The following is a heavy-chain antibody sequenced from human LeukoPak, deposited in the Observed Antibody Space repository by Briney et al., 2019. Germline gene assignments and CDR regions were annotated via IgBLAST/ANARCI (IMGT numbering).Heavy chain of an antibody. D-gene: IGHD3-3*01. CDR1: GFTFSSYS. V-gene: IGHV3-48*04. CDR3: ARGSILEWFPTYDY. CDR2: ISSSSSTI. Sequence: PGGSLRLSCAASGFTFSSYSMNWVRQAPGKGLEWVSYISSSSSTIYYADSVKGRFTISRDNAKNSLCLQMNSLRAEDTAVYYCARGSILEWFPTYDYWGQGTLVTVSS. J-gene: IGHJ4*02.